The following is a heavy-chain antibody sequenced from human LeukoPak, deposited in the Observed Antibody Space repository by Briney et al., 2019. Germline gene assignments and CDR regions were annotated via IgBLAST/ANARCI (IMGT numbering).Heavy chain of an antibody. D-gene: IGHD3-10*01. CDR2: MNPNSGNT. J-gene: IGHJ4*02. Sequence: GASVKVSCKASGYTFTSYDINWVRQATGQGLEWMGWMNPNSGNTGYAQKFQGRVTMTRNTSISTAYMELSSLRSEDTAVYYCARGMITNVARGAGLDYGARGPRAPVSS. V-gene: IGHV1-8*01. CDR1: GYTFTSYD. CDR3: ARGMITNVARGAGLDY.